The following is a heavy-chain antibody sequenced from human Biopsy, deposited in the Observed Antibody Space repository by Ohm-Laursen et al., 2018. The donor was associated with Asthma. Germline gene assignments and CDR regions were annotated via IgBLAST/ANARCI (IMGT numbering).Heavy chain of an antibody. V-gene: IGHV3-21*01. D-gene: IGHD3-3*01. CDR1: GFTFSSYS. CDR2: ISSSSSYI. CDR3: ARVDTIFGVVIPIYYYYGMDA. Sequence: GSLRLSCAASGFTFSSYSMNWGRQAPGKGLEWVSSISSSSSYIYYADSVKDRFTISRDNAKNSLYLQMNSLRAEDTAVYYCARVDTIFGVVIPIYYYYGMDAWGQGTTVTVSS. J-gene: IGHJ6*02.